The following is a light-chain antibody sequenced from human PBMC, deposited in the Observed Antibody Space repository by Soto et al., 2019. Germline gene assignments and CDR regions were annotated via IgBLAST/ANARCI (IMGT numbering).Light chain of an antibody. J-gene: IGLJ3*02. Sequence: QSVLTQPPSASGTPGQSVTISGSGSSSNIGDNSVSWYQQLPGTAPKVVIYNDNQRPSGVPDRISGSKSGTSASLDISGLQSEDEADYYCAAWDDNLNGWVFGGGTKLTVL. CDR2: NDN. CDR1: SSNIGDNS. CDR3: AAWDDNLNGWV. V-gene: IGLV1-44*01.